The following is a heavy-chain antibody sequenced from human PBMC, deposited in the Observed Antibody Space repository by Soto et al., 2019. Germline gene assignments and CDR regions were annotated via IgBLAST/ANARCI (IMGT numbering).Heavy chain of an antibody. D-gene: IGHD3-10*01. CDR2: ISWDGGSK. CDR3: AKDMVRGVTPGSYYYYYGMDV. J-gene: IGHJ6*02. Sequence: GGSLRLSCAASGFTFDDYTMHWVRQAPGKGLEWVSLISWDGGSKYYADSLKGRFTISRDNSKNSLYFQMNSLRTEDTALYYCAKDMVRGVTPGSYYYYYGMDVWGQGTTVTVSS. V-gene: IGHV3-43*01. CDR1: GFTFDDYT.